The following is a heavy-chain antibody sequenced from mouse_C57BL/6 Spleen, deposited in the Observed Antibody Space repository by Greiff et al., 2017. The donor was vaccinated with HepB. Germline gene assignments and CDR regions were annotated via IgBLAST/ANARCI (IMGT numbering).Heavy chain of an antibody. Sequence: QVQLQQPGAELVMPGASVKLSCKASGYTFTSYWMHWVKQRPGQGLEWIGEIDPSDSYTNYNQKFKGKSTLTVDKSSSTAYMQLSSLTSEDSAVYYCARVRDWYFDVWGTGTTVTVSS. J-gene: IGHJ1*03. CDR1: GYTFTSYW. CDR2: IDPSDSYT. CDR3: ARVRDWYFDV. V-gene: IGHV1-69*01.